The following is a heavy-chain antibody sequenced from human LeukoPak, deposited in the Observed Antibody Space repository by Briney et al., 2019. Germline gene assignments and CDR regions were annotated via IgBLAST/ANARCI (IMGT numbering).Heavy chain of an antibody. J-gene: IGHJ4*02. CDR1: GFTFSSYA. CDR3: ARDFGDIVATISFGPFDY. D-gene: IGHD5-12*01. Sequence: GGSLRLSCAASGFTFSSYAMSWVRQAPGKGLEWVSAISGSGGSTYYADSVKGRFTISRDNSKNTLYLQMNSLRAEDTAVYYCARDFGDIVATISFGPFDYWGQGPRSPSPQ. V-gene: IGHV3-23*01. CDR2: ISGSGGST.